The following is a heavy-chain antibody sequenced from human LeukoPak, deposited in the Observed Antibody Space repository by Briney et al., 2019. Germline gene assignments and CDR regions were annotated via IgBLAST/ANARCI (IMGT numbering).Heavy chain of an antibody. Sequence: SETLSLTCTVSGGSISSYYWSWIRQTPGKGLEWIGYIFHSGSTNYNPSLKSRVTISVDTSKSQFSLKLSSVTAADTAVYYCARLGSGFDIWGQGTMVTVSS. J-gene: IGHJ3*02. D-gene: IGHD2-15*01. V-gene: IGHV4-59*08. CDR2: IFHSGST. CDR3: ARLGSGFDI. CDR1: GGSISSYY.